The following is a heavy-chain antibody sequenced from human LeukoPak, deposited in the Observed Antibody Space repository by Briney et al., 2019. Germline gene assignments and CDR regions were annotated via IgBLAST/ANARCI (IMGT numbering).Heavy chain of an antibody. CDR1: GYTFTSYD. CDR3: ARQIAVAGYYYFDY. J-gene: IGHJ4*02. V-gene: IGHV1-8*01. CDR2: MNPNSGNT. Sequence: ASVEVSCKASGYTFTSYDINWVRQATGQGLEWMGWMNPNSGNTGYAQKFQGRVTMTRNTSISTAYMELSSLRSEDTAVHYCARQIAVAGYYYFDYWGQGTLVTVSS. D-gene: IGHD6-19*01.